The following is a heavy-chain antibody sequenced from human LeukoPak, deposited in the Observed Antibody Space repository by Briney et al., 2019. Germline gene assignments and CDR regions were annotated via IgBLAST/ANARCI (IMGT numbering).Heavy chain of an antibody. CDR3: AMYYDFWSGYPRDY. CDR2: IYYSRSN. Sequence: SQTLSLTCTVSGGSFSSGDYYWSWIRQPPGKGLEWIGTIYYSRSNYYNPSLKSRVTISVNTSKNQFSLKLSSVTAADTGVYYCAMYYDFWSGYPRDYWGQGTLVTVSS. CDR1: GGSFSSGDYY. D-gene: IGHD3-3*01. V-gene: IGHV4-30-4*08. J-gene: IGHJ4*02.